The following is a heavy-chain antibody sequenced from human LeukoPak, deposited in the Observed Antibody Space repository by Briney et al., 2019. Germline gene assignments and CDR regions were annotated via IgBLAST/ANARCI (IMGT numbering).Heavy chain of an antibody. V-gene: IGHV3-66*01. CDR3: ARAEWFGVVTGAFDI. CDR2: IYSGGST. D-gene: IGHD3-10*01. J-gene: IGHJ3*02. CDR1: GFTVSSNY. Sequence: GGSLRLSCAASGFTVSSNYMSWVRQAPGKGLEWVSVIYSGGSTYYADSVKGRFTISRDNSKNTLYLQMNSLRPEDTAVYYCARAEWFGVVTGAFDIWGQGTMVTVSS.